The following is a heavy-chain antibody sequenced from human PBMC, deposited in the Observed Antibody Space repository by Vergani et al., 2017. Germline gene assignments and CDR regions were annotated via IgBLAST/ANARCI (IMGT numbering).Heavy chain of an antibody. CDR2: SIPIFGTA. Sequence: QVQLVQSGAEVKKPGSSVQVSCKASGGTYRSYALSWVRQAPGQGLEWMGGSIPIFGTANYAQKFQGRVPITADKSTSTAYMELSSLRSEDTAVYYCARARGKKSMVRCAHVGAGYFDYWGQGTLVTVSS. CDR3: ARARGKKSMVRCAHVGAGYFDY. CDR1: GGTYRSYA. J-gene: IGHJ4*02. D-gene: IGHD3-10*01. V-gene: IGHV1-69*06.